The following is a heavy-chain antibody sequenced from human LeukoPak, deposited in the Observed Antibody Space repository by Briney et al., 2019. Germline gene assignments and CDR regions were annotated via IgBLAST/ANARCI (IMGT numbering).Heavy chain of an antibody. V-gene: IGHV3-23*01. CDR2: ISGSGGRT. Sequence: GGSLRLSCAASGFTFSTYTMSWVRQAPGEGLEWVSAISGSGGRTYYADSVKGRFTISRDNSKNTLYLQMNSLRAEDTAVYYCAPGGSGYYSDNWGQGTLVTVSS. D-gene: IGHD3-10*01. CDR3: APGGSGYYSDN. J-gene: IGHJ4*02. CDR1: GFTFSTYT.